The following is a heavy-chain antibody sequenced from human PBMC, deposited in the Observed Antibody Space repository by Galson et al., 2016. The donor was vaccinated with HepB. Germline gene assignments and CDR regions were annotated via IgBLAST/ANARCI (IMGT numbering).Heavy chain of an antibody. Sequence: SLRLSCAASGFTFSSYALSWVRQAPGKGLEWVSAISGSGVSTYYADSVKGRFTISRDNSKNTLYLQMNSLGAEEPAVYYCAKGDGVVTVYYFYGMDVWGQGTTVTVSS. J-gene: IGHJ6*02. D-gene: IGHD2-21*02. CDR2: ISGSGVST. CDR3: AKGDGVVTVYYFYGMDV. V-gene: IGHV3-23*01. CDR1: GFTFSSYA.